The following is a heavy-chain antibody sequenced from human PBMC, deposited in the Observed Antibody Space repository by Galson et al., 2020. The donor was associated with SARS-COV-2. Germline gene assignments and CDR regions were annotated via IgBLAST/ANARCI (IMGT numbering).Heavy chain of an antibody. J-gene: IGHJ4*02. CDR2: IYYSGRT. Sequence: ETSETLSLTCTVSGGSISSYYWSWIRQPPGKGLEWIGYIYYSGRTNYNPSLKSRVTISVDTSKNQFSLKLSSVTAADTAVYYCARGLHYYDSSGYYFDYWGQGTLVTVSS. D-gene: IGHD3-22*01. CDR3: ARGLHYYDSSGYYFDY. V-gene: IGHV4-59*01. CDR1: GGSISSYY.